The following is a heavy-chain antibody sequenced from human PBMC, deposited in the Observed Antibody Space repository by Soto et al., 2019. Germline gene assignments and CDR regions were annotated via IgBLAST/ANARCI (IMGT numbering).Heavy chain of an antibody. Sequence: WGSLRLSCAASGFTFSSYGMHWVRQAPGKGLEWVAVISYDGSNKYYADSVKGRFTISRDNSKNTLYLQMNSLRAEDTAVYYCAKNLRVRPTYYFDYWGQGTLVTVSS. D-gene: IGHD3-10*01. V-gene: IGHV3-30*18. CDR1: GFTFSSYG. J-gene: IGHJ4*02. CDR3: AKNLRVRPTYYFDY. CDR2: ISYDGSNK.